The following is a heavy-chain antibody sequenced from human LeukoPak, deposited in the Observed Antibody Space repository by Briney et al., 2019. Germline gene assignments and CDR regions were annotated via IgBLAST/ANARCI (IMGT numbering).Heavy chain of an antibody. CDR3: ARQGSPSHWYFDL. CDR2: IHTSGST. Sequence: PSETLSLTCTVSGGSISTYYWSWIRQPAGTGLEWVGRIHTSGSTIFNPSLKSRATISVDTSKNQFSLKLTSVSAADTAVYYCARQGSPSHWYFDLWGRGTLVTVSS. V-gene: IGHV4-4*07. J-gene: IGHJ2*01. D-gene: IGHD2-15*01. CDR1: GGSISTYY.